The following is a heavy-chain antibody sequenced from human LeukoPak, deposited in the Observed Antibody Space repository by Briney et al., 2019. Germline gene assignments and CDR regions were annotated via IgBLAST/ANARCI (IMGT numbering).Heavy chain of an antibody. CDR1: GGSISSGSYY. J-gene: IGHJ6*03. CDR2: IYTSGST. CDR3: ARGLSDDILTDYYYYYMDV. Sequence: SETLSLTCTVSGGSISSGSYYWSWIRQPAGKGLEWIGRIYTSGSTNYNPSLKSRVTISVDTSKNQFPLKLSSVTAADTAVYYCARGLSDDILTDYYYYYMDVWGKGTTVTVSS. V-gene: IGHV4-61*02. D-gene: IGHD3-9*01.